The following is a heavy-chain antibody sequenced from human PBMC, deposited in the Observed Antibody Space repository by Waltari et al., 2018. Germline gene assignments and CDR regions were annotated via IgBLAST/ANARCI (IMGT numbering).Heavy chain of an antibody. V-gene: IGHV4-34*01. J-gene: IGHJ4*02. CDR2: INHSGST. Sequence: QVQLQQWGAGLLKPSETLSLTCAVYGGSFSGYYWSWIRKPPGKGLEWIREINHSGSTNYNPSLKSRVTISVDTSKNQFSLKLSSVTAADTAVYYCARTLPRRLRLGELSPPYYFDYWGQGTLVTVSS. D-gene: IGHD3-16*02. CDR1: GGSFSGYY. CDR3: ARTLPRRLRLGELSPPYYFDY.